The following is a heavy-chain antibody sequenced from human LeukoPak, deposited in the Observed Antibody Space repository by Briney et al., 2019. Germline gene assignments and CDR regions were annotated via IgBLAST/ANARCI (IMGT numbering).Heavy chain of an antibody. V-gene: IGHV4-59*01. J-gene: IGHJ2*01. CDR1: GGSISSYY. Sequence: SETLSLTCTVSGGSISSYYWSWIRQSPGKGLEWIGYIYYSGSTNYNPSLKSRVTISVDTSKNQFSLKLSSVTAADTAVYYCAKAQVPGYWYFDLGGLGTRSLSPQ. CDR3: AKAQVPGYWYFDL. CDR2: IYYSGST.